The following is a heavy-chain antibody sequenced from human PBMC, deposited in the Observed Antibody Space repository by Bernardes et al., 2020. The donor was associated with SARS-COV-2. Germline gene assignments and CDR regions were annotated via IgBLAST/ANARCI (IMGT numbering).Heavy chain of an antibody. Sequence: GGFLRLSCAASGFSFSNASMSWVRQAPGKGLEWVARIRSKTDGETTDYAAPVKGRFTILRDDSKDTLYLQMNGLKVEDTAVYYCSAGGGYYPLWGQGTTVTVSS. D-gene: IGHD1-26*01. V-gene: IGHV3-15*01. CDR2: IRSKTDGETT. CDR3: SAGGGYYPL. CDR1: GFSFSNAS. J-gene: IGHJ6*02.